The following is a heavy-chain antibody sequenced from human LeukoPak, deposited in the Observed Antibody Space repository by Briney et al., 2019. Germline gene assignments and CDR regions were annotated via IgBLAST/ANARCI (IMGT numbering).Heavy chain of an antibody. Sequence: SQTLSLTCTVSGYSISSGYYWGWNRQPPGKGLEWIANIYHGGATYYNPSLKSRVIILVDTSKNQFSLKLSSVTASDTAVYYCARVTGIWYFDLWGRGTLVTVSS. CDR1: GYSISSGYY. CDR3: ARVTGIWYFDL. V-gene: IGHV4-38-2*02. J-gene: IGHJ2*01. CDR2: IYHGGAT. D-gene: IGHD7-27*01.